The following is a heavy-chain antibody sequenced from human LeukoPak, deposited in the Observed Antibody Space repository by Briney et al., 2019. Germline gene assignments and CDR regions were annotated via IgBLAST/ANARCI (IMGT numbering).Heavy chain of an antibody. CDR3: ARARIARFGITIFGVVRYNWFDP. D-gene: IGHD3-3*01. CDR2: MNPNSGNT. Sequence: ASVKVSCKASGYTFTSYDINWVRQATGQGLEWMGWMNPNSGNTGYAQKFQGRVTITRNTSISTAYMELSSLRSEDTAVYYCARARIARFGITIFGVVRYNWFDPWGQGTLVTVSS. J-gene: IGHJ5*02. V-gene: IGHV1-8*03. CDR1: GYTFTSYD.